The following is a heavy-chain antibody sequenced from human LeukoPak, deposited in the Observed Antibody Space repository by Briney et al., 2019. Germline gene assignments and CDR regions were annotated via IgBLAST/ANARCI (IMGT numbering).Heavy chain of an antibody. CDR2: IIPIFGTA. Sequence: SVKVSCKASGGTFSSYAISWVRQAPGQGLEWMGGIIPIFGTANYAQKFQGRVAITADKSTSTAYMELSSLRSEDTAVYYCAGEGGYYYGSGSPSDPWGQGTLVTVSS. J-gene: IGHJ5*02. CDR3: AGEGGYYYGSGSPSDP. V-gene: IGHV1-69*06. D-gene: IGHD3-10*01. CDR1: GGTFSSYA.